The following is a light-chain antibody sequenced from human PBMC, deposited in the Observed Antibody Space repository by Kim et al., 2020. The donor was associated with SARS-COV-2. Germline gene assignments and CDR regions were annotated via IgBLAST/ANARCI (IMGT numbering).Light chain of an antibody. CDR3: QVWDSSSDPPYV. CDR2: YDS. CDR1: NIGSKS. V-gene: IGLV3-21*04. Sequence: SYELTQPPSVSVAPGKTARITCGGNNIGSKSVHWYQQKPGQAPVLVIYYDSDRPSGIPERVSGSNSGNTATLTISRVEAGDEADYYCQVWDSSSDPPYVF. J-gene: IGLJ1*01.